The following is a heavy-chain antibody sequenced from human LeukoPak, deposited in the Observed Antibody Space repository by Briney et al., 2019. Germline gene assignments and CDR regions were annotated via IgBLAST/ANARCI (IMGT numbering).Heavy chain of an antibody. D-gene: IGHD3-10*01. Sequence: GGSLRLSCAASGFTFSSYGMHWVRQAPGKGLEGVAFIRYDGSNKYYADSVKGRFTISRDNSKNTLNLQRNSLRAEDTAVYYCASLWFGELFGFDYWGQGTLVTVSS. V-gene: IGHV3-30*02. CDR3: ASLWFGELFGFDY. J-gene: IGHJ4*02. CDR1: GFTFSSYG. CDR2: IRYDGSNK.